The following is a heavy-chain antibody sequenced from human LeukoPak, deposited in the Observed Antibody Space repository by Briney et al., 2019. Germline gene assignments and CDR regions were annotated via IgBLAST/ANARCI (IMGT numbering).Heavy chain of an antibody. D-gene: IGHD3-10*01. CDR3: ARDMGIGLTMVRGVLDY. CDR1: GFTFSSYS. CDR2: ISSSSSYI. J-gene: IGHJ4*02. V-gene: IGHV3-21*01. Sequence: PGGSLRLSCAASGFTFSSYSMNWVRQAPGKGLEWVSSISSSSSYIYYADSVKGRFTISRDNAKNSLYLQMNSLRAEDTAVYYCARDMGIGLTMVRGVLDYWGQGTLVTVSS.